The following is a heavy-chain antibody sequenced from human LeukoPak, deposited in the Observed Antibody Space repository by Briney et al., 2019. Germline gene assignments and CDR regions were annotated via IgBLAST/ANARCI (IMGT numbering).Heavy chain of an antibody. CDR3: ASSYSSSWNPFDY. CDR1: GFTFSEYY. CDR2: ISSSSSYT. D-gene: IGHD6-13*01. Sequence: GGSLRLSCAASGFTFSEYYMSWIRQAPGKGLEWGSYISSSSSYTNYADSVKGRFTISRDNAKNSLYLQMNSLRAEDTAVYYCASSYSSSWNPFDYWGQGTLVTVSS. V-gene: IGHV3-11*06. J-gene: IGHJ4*02.